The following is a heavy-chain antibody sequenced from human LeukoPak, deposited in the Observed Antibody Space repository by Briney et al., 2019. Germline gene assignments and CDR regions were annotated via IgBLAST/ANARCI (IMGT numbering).Heavy chain of an antibody. CDR3: ARESTEERPGC. Sequence: GGSLRLSCAASGFTFSDYYMSWIRQAPGKGLEWVSYISNSGSTIYYADSVKGRFTISRDDAKNSLYLQMSSLRAEDTAVYYCARESTEERPGCWGQGTLVTVSS. CDR2: ISNSGSTI. J-gene: IGHJ4*02. V-gene: IGHV3-11*04. D-gene: IGHD1-1*01. CDR1: GFTFSDYY.